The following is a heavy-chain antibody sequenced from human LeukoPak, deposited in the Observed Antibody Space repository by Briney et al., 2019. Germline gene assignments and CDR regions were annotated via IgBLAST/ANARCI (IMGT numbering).Heavy chain of an antibody. CDR2: IYYSGST. D-gene: IGHD3-22*01. J-gene: IGHJ4*02. CDR3: ARGRLTVYYYDSSGYLDY. V-gene: IGHV4-39*07. CDR1: GGSISSSSYY. Sequence: SETLSLTCTVSGGSISSSSYYWGWIRQPPGKGLEWIGSIYYSGSTYYNPSLKSRVTISVDTSKNQFSLKLSSVTAADTAVYYCARGRLTVYYYDSSGYLDYWGQGTLVTVSS.